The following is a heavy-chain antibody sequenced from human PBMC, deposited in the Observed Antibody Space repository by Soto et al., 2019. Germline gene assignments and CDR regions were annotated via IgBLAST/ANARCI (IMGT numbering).Heavy chain of an antibody. CDR1: GGSFSGYY. Sequence: QVQLQQWGAGLLKPSETLSLTCAVYGGSFSGYYWSWIRQPPGKGLEWIGEINHSGSTNYNPSLKGRXSIXVXRSKTQFSLKLSSVTAADTAVYYCARGTWVRSAFDIWGQGTMVTVSS. CDR3: ARGTWVRSAFDI. J-gene: IGHJ3*02. D-gene: IGHD3-10*01. CDR2: INHSGST. V-gene: IGHV4-34*01.